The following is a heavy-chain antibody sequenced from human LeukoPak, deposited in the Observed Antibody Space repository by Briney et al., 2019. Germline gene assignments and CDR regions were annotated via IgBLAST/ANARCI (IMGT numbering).Heavy chain of an antibody. D-gene: IGHD3-10*01. CDR2: MSYSGST. J-gene: IGHJ6*03. V-gene: IGHV4-39*01. CDR1: GGSISSSSYY. CDR3: ARFYTTSQYGSGYMDV. Sequence: SETLSLTCTVSGGSISSSSYYWGWIRQPPGKGLEWIGSMSYSGSTYYNPSLKSRVTIAVDTSKTQFSLRLSSVTAADTAVYYCARFYTTSQYGSGYMDVWGKGTTVTVSS.